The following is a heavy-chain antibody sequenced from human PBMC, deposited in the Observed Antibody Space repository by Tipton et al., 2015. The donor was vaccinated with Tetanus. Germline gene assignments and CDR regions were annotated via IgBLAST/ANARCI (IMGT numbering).Heavy chain of an antibody. CDR3: VRQSCSGGSCRFDP. J-gene: IGHJ5*02. CDR2: IHYTGST. D-gene: IGHD2-15*01. V-gene: IGHV4-39*01. CDR1: GGSIIVSNFY. Sequence: LRLSCRVSGGSIIVSNFYWGWIRQPPGKGLEWIGSIHYTGSTYLNPSLKSRVTISVDTSKNQFSLNLTSVTAADTAFYYCVRQSCSGGSCRFDPWGQGTLVTVSS.